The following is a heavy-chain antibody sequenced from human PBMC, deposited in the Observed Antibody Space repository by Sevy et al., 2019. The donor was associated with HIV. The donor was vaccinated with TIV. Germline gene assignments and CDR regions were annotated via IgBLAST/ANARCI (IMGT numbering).Heavy chain of an antibody. CDR2: ISSNGDST. CDR1: GFTFSNYG. CDR3: VKASRSVAVAGSYYFYCMDV. J-gene: IGHJ6*03. V-gene: IGHV3-64D*06. Sequence: WGPLRLSCSASGFTFSNYGMHWVSQSPGKGLEYVSGISSNGDSTYYADSVKGRFTVSRDNSKNTLYLQMSSLRPEDTAMYYCVKASRSVAVAGSYYFYCMDVWGKGTTVTVSS. D-gene: IGHD6-19*01.